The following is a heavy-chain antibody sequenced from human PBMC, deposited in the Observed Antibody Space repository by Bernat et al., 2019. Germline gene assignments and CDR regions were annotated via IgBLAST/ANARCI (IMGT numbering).Heavy chain of an antibody. J-gene: IGHJ4*02. V-gene: IGHV1-69*06. Sequence: QVQLVQSGAEVKKPGSSVKLSCKASGGTFSSYAISWVRQAPGQGLEWMGGIIPIFGTANYAQKFQGRVTITADKSTSTAYMELSSLRSEDTAVYYCARDGNRIWGGLRRNLYYFDYWGQGTLVTVSS. CDR2: IIPIFGTA. CDR3: ARDGNRIWGGLRRNLYYFDY. D-gene: IGHD1-14*01. CDR1: GGTFSSYA.